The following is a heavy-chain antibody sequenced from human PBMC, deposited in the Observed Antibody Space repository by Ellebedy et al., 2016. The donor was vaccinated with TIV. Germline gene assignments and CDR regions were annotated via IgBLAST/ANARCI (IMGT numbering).Heavy chain of an antibody. CDR3: ARAEGPPDVLRWAFDI. V-gene: IGHV4-39*07. Sequence: SETLSLXCTVSGGSISSSSYYWGWIRQPPGKGLEWIGSIYYSGSTYYNPSLKSRVTISVDTSKNQFSLKLSSVTAADTAVYYCARAEGPPDVLRWAFDIWGQGTMVTVSS. J-gene: IGHJ3*02. D-gene: IGHD4-23*01. CDR1: GGSISSSSYY. CDR2: IYYSGST.